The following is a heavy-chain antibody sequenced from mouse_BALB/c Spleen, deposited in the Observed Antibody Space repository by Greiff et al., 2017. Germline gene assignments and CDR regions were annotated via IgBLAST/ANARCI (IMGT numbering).Heavy chain of an antibody. CDR3: AREDYGGFAY. CDR1: GFTFSSFG. Sequence: EVHLVESGGGLVQPGGSRKLSCAASGFTFSSFGMHCVRQAPEKGLEWVAYISSGSSTIYYADTVKGRFTISRDNPKNTLFLQMTSLRSEDTAMYYCAREDYGGFAYWGQGTLVTVSA. D-gene: IGHD1-2*01. CDR2: ISSGSSTI. V-gene: IGHV5-17*02. J-gene: IGHJ3*01.